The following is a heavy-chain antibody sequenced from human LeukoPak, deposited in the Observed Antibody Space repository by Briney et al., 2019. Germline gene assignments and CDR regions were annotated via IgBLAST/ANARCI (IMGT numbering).Heavy chain of an antibody. CDR3: ASGRPGGELSKIFGWFDP. CDR2: INPSGGST. Sequence: ASVKVSCTASGYTFTSYYMHWVRQAPGQGLEWMGIINPSGGSTSYAEKFQGRVTMTRDTSTSTVYMELSSLRSEDTAVYYCASGRPGGELSKIFGWFDPWGQGTLVTVSS. D-gene: IGHD3-10*01. CDR1: GYTFTSYY. J-gene: IGHJ5*02. V-gene: IGHV1-46*01.